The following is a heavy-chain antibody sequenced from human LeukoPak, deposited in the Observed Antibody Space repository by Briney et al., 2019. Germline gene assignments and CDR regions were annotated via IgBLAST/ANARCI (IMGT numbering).Heavy chain of an antibody. CDR3: ARDEQQLVPDDY. CDR1: GFTLSSYG. D-gene: IGHD6-13*01. Sequence: GGSLRLSCAASGFTLSSYGMHWVRQAPGKGLEWVAFIRYDGSNKYYADSVKGRFTISRDNSKNTLYLQMNSLRAEDTAVYYCARDEQQLVPDDYWGQGTLVTVSS. CDR2: IRYDGSNK. J-gene: IGHJ4*02. V-gene: IGHV3-30*02.